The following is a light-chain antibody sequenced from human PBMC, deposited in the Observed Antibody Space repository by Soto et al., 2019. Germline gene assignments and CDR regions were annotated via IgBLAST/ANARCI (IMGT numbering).Light chain of an antibody. CDR1: QDIRGA. V-gene: IGKV1-13*02. CDR2: DVS. Sequence: ALQVTQSPASLSASGGDRATITCRASQDIRGALAWYQQKPGKAPKLLIYDVSTVQSGVPSRFSGRGSGTEFTLPITSLQPEDFATYCCHPFNIYPIPFGQGTRLDI. CDR3: HPFNIYPIP. J-gene: IGKJ5*01.